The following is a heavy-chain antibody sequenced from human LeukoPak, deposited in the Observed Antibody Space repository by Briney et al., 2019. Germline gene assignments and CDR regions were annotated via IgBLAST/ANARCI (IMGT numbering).Heavy chain of an antibody. D-gene: IGHD3-10*01. V-gene: IGHV3-30*02. Sequence: GRSLRLSYAASGFTFSDYYMSWIRQAPGKGLEWVAFIRYDGSNKYYADSVKGRFTISRDNSKNTLYLQMNSLRAEDTAVYYCAKDLTVTTRGGLWYFDLWGRGTLVTVSS. CDR1: GFTFSDYY. J-gene: IGHJ2*01. CDR2: IRYDGSNK. CDR3: AKDLTVTTRGGLWYFDL.